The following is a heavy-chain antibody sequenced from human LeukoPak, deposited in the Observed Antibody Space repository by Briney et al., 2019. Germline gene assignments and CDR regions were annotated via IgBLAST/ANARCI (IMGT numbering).Heavy chain of an antibody. CDR2: ISSSGSTI. CDR3: ARIRFSSSGMDV. J-gene: IGHJ6*02. D-gene: IGHD6-6*01. V-gene: IGHV3-48*03. CDR1: GFTFSSYE. Sequence: GGSLRLSGAASGFTFSSYEMNWVRQAPGKGLEWVSYISSSGSTIYYADSVKGRFTISRDNAKNSLYLQMNSLRAEDTAVYYCARIRFSSSGMDVWGQGTTVTVSS.